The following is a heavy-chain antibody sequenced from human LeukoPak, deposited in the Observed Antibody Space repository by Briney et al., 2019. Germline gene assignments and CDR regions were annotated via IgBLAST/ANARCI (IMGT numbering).Heavy chain of an antibody. D-gene: IGHD6-6*01. CDR3: ARLYSSSSRYYFDY. Sequence: PGGSLRLSCAASGFTFSSYAMSWVSQAPGKGLEWVSAISGSGGSTYYADSVKGRFTISRDNSKNTLYLQMNSLRAEDTAVYYCARLYSSSSRYYFDYWGQGTLVTVSS. J-gene: IGHJ4*02. CDR2: ISGSGGST. V-gene: IGHV3-23*01. CDR1: GFTFSSYA.